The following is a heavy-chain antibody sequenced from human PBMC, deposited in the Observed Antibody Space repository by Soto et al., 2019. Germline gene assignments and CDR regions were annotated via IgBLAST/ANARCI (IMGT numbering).Heavy chain of an antibody. CDR2: LWYDGSIK. D-gene: IGHD5-18*01. CDR3: ARIQLSRKSYYYYGMDV. V-gene: IGHV3-33*01. J-gene: IGHJ6*02. Sequence: GGSLRLSCAASGFTFSSYGMHWVRQAPGKGLEWVAVLWYDGSIKFYVDSVKGRFTISRDNSKNSLYLQMNSLRAEDTAVYYCARIQLSRKSYYYYGMDVWGQGTTVTVSS. CDR1: GFTFSSYG.